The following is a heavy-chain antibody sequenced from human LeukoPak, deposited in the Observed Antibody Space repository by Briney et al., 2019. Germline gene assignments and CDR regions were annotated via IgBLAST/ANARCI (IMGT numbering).Heavy chain of an antibody. CDR1: GFTFRSYG. CDR3: ARGGYYNILTGFRGRFLGFDY. CDR2: ISSSGGST. V-gene: IGHV3-23*01. J-gene: IGHJ4*02. Sequence: PGGSLRLSCAASGFTFRSYGMSWVRQTPGKGLEWVSAISSSGGSTYYADSVKGRFTISRDNSKNTLYLQMNSLGAEDTAVYYCARGGYYNILTGFRGRFLGFDYWGQGTLVTVSS. D-gene: IGHD3-9*01.